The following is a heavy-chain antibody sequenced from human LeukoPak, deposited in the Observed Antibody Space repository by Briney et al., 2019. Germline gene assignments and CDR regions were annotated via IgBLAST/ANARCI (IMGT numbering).Heavy chain of an antibody. J-gene: IGHJ3*02. CDR2: IYSGGST. D-gene: IGHD3-22*01. CDR1: GFTVSSNY. V-gene: IGHV3-66*01. CDR3: ARASITMIVVAPPGAFDI. Sequence: GGSLRLSCAASGFTVSSNYMSWVRQAPGKGLEWVSVIYSGGSTYYADSVKGRFTISRDNAKNSLYLQMNSLRAEDTAVYYCARASITMIVVAPPGAFDIWGQGTMVTVSS.